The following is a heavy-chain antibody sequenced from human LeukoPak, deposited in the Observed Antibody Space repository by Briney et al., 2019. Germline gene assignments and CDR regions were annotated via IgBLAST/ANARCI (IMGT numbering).Heavy chain of an antibody. V-gene: IGHV3-30-3*01. CDR1: GFRFSAYA. Sequence: GGSLRLSCTASGFRFSAYAMQWVRQAPGKGLEWVAVISIDGNTQYYADSVRGRFSIPRDNSKNTLYLEMSSLRGEDTGIFYCAREEYKYGLGALDVWGQGTTVTVSS. D-gene: IGHD5-18*01. CDR3: AREEYKYGLGALDV. CDR2: ISIDGNTQ. J-gene: IGHJ6*02.